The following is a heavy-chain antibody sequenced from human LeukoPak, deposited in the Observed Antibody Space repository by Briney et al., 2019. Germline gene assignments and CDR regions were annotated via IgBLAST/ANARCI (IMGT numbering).Heavy chain of an antibody. CDR1: GFTFSSYA. V-gene: IGHV3-30-3*01. CDR3: ARSVSPYDSSGYIFDY. Sequence: GGSLRLSCAASGFTFSSYAMHWVRQAPGKGLEWVAVISYDGSNKYYADPVKGRFTISRDNSKNTLYLQMNSLRAEDTAVYYCARSVSPYDSSGYIFDYWGQGTLVTVSS. J-gene: IGHJ4*02. CDR2: ISYDGSNK. D-gene: IGHD3-22*01.